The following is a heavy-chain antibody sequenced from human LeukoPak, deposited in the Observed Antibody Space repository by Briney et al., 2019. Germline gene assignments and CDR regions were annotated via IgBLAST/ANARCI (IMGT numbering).Heavy chain of an antibody. Sequence: PSFQGQVTISADRSISTAYLQWSSLKASDTAMYYCARQYYGDYWYFDLWGRGTLVTVSS. CDR3: ARQYYGDYWYFDL. D-gene: IGHD4-17*01. V-gene: IGHV5-51*01. J-gene: IGHJ2*01.